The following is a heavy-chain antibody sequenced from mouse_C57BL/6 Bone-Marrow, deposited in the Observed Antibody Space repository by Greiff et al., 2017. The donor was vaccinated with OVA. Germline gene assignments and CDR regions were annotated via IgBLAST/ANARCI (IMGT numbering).Heavy chain of an antibody. Sequence: EVKLQESGGGLVQPGGSLSLSCAASGFTFTDYYMSWVRQPPGKALEWLGFIRNNAHGYTTEYSASVKGRFTISRANSQSILYRQRNALRAEDSATYYCAIYILLRYYFDYWGQGTTLTGPS. CDR3: AIYILLRYYFDY. J-gene: IGHJ2*01. CDR1: GFTFTDYY. CDR2: IRNNAHGYTT. V-gene: IGHV7-3*01.